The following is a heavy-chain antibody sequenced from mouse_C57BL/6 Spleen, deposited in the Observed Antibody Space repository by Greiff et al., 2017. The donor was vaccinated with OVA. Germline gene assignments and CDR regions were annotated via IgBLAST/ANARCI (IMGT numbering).Heavy chain of an antibody. Sequence: QVQLQQPGAELVKPGASVKVSCKASGYTFTSYWMHWVKQRPGQGLEWIGSIHPSDSDTNYNQKFKGKATLTVDKSSSTAYMQLRSLTSGDSAVYNCAMDGSTSYGYFDVWGTGTTVTVSS. J-gene: IGHJ1*03. CDR3: AMDGSTSYGYFDV. D-gene: IGHD1-1*01. CDR2: IHPSDSDT. V-gene: IGHV1-74*01. CDR1: GYTFTSYW.